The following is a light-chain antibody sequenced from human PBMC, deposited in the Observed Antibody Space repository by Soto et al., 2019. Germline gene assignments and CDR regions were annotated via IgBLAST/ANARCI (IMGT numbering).Light chain of an antibody. Sequence: EIVLTQSPGTLSLSPGERATLSCRASQRVSSSYLAWYQQNPGQAPRLLIYGASSSATGIPDRFSGSASGTDFPLTISRLEPEDFAVYYCQQYGSSITFGQGTRLEIK. CDR3: QQYGSSIT. V-gene: IGKV3-20*01. J-gene: IGKJ5*01. CDR1: QRVSSSY. CDR2: GAS.